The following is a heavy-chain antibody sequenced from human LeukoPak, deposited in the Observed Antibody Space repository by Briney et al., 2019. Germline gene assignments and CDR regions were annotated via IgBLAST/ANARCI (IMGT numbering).Heavy chain of an antibody. CDR1: GGSVSFFY. CDR2: IYTSGST. V-gene: IGHV4-4*07. Sequence: SETLSLTCTVSGGSVSFFYWSCIRQPAGKGLEWIGHIYTSGSTNYNPSLKSRVTISVDTSKNQFSLKLSSVTAADTAVYYCARGSGRYGFDYWGQGTLVTVSS. J-gene: IGHJ4*02. CDR3: ARGSGRYGFDY. D-gene: IGHD6-19*01.